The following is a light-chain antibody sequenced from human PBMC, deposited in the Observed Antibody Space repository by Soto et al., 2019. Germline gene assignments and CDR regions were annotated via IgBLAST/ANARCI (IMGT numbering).Light chain of an antibody. V-gene: IGLV7-43*01. J-gene: IGLJ3*02. CDR2: NTT. CDR1: TGAVTGSYY. CDR3: LLYYSAPQHWV. Sequence: QAVVTQEPSLTVSPGGTVTLTCASSTGAVTGSYYPNWFQQKPGQAPRALIYNTTNKHYWTPARFSGSLLGGKAALTLSGVQPEDEAEYYCLLYYSAPQHWVFGGGTKLTVL.